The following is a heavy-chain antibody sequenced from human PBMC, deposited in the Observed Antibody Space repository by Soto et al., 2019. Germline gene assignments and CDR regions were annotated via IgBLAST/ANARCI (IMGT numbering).Heavy chain of an antibody. V-gene: IGHV3-30*04. D-gene: IGHD3-10*01. Sequence: QVQVVESGGGMVEPGRSLRLSCAASGFSFSRYAIHWVRQAPGKGLEWVAVISKDGSHKYYLESVKGRFTISIDNSKNTLSLYMNSLPNEDTAVYYCARSRSGAVADSFDFWRQGTLVTVSS. CDR1: GFSFSRYA. CDR2: ISKDGSHK. J-gene: IGHJ4*02. CDR3: ARSRSGAVADSFDF.